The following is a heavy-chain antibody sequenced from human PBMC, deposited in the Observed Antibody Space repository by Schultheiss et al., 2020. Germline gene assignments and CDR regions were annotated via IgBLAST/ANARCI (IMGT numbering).Heavy chain of an antibody. CDR2: IYHSGPT. CDR3: VTGRALDY. V-gene: IGHV4-4*01. J-gene: IGHJ4*02. Sequence: TLSLTCDVSGSSVTSSDWWSWVRQPPGQGLEWIGEIYHSGPTNYNSSLQSRVALSLDKSQNQFSLTLTSVTAADTAVYCCVTGRALDYWGQGTLVTVSS. CDR1: GSSVTSSDW.